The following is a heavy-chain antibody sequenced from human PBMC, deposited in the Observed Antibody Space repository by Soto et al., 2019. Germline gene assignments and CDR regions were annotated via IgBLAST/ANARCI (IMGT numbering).Heavy chain of an antibody. CDR2: IKQDGSEK. D-gene: IGHD1-1*01. J-gene: IGHJ4*02. CDR3: ARDLRYDGTTAFDY. Sequence: HPGGSLRLSCAASRFVFDDYWMNWVRQAPGKGLEWVANIKQDGSEKYYVDSVKGRFTISRDNAKNSLYLQMNSLRAEDTAVYYCARDLRYDGTTAFDYWGQGTLVTVSS. V-gene: IGHV3-7*04. CDR1: RFVFDDYW.